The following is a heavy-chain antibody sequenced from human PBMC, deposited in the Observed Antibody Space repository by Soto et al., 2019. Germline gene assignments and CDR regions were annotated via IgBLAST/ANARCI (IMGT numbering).Heavy chain of an antibody. J-gene: IGHJ6*03. CDR1: GFTFSSYS. D-gene: IGHD3-10*01. CDR3: ARDPWFGERYYYYMDV. V-gene: IGHV3-21*01. CDR2: ISSRSSYI. Sequence: EVQLVESGGGLVKPGGSLRLSCAASGFTFSSYSMNWVRQAPGKGLEWVSSISSRSSYIYYADSVNGRFTISRDNAKNSLDLQMNSLRAEDTAVYYCARDPWFGERYYYYMDVWGKGTTVTVSS.